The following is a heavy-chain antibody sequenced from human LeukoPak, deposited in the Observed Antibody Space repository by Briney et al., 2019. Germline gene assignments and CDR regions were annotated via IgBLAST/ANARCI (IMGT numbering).Heavy chain of an antibody. CDR2: INPNTGGS. V-gene: IGHV1-2*06. CDR1: GYTFTGYY. J-gene: IGHJ4*02. Sequence: ASVRVSCKASGYTFTGYYMHWVRQAPGQGLEWLGRINPNTGGSDYAQKFQGRVTMTNDTSTSTAYMELSRLNSDDTAVYYCATLVSGIDYWGQGTLVTVSS. D-gene: IGHD1-26*01. CDR3: ATLVSGIDY.